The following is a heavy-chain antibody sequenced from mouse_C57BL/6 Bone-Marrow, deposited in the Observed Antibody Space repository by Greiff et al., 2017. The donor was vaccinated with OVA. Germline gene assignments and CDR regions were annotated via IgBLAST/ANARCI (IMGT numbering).Heavy chain of an antibody. CDR1: GYTFTSYW. J-gene: IGHJ2*01. Sequence: QVQLQQPGAELVRPGTSVKLSCKASGYTFTSYWMHWVKQRPGQGLEWIGVIDPSDSYTNYNQNFKGKATLTVDTSSSTAYMQLSSLTSEDSAVYYCARSDDDWGQGTTLTVSS. CDR3: ARSDDD. CDR2: IDPSDSYT. V-gene: IGHV1-59*01.